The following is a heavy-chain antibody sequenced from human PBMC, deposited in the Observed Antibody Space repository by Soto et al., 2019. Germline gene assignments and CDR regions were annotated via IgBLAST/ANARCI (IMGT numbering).Heavy chain of an antibody. V-gene: IGHV4-30-4*01. J-gene: IGHJ6*02. CDR2: IYYSGST. CDR3: ARVVYCSSTSCYRGDYGMDV. Sequence: KRSETLSLTCAVSGGSISSGDYYWSWIRQPPGKGLEWIGYIYYSGSTYYNPSLKSRVTISVDTSKNQFSLKLSSVTAADTAVYYCARVVYCSSTSCYRGDYGMDVWGQGTTVTVSS. D-gene: IGHD2-2*01. CDR1: GGSISSGDYY.